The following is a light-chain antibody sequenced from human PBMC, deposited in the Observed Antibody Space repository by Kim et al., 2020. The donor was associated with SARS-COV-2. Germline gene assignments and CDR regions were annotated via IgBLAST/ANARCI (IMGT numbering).Light chain of an antibody. V-gene: IGKV1-33*01. CDR2: DAS. CDR3: QQYDNLPIS. Sequence: ASVGDSVTITCQASQDINNYLNWYQRKPGKAPKLLIYDASNLETGVPSRFSGSGSGTDFTFTISSLQPEDIATYYCQQYDNLPISFGQGTRLEIK. CDR1: QDINNY. J-gene: IGKJ5*01.